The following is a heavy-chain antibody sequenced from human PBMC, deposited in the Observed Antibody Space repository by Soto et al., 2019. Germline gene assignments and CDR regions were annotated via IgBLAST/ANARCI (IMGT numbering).Heavy chain of an antibody. CDR1: GGSISSSNW. Sequence: QVQLQESGPGLVKPSGTLSLTCAVSGGSISSSNWWSWVRQPPGKGLEWIGEIYHSGSTNYNPSLKSRVTISVDKSKNQFSLKLSSVTAADTAVYYCARDSPNDDGALDDAFDIWGQGTMVTVSS. J-gene: IGHJ3*02. CDR3: ARDSPNDDGALDDAFDI. V-gene: IGHV4-4*02. D-gene: IGHD1-1*01. CDR2: IYHSGST.